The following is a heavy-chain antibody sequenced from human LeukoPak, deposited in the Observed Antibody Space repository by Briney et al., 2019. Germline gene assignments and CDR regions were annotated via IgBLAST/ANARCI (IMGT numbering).Heavy chain of an antibody. V-gene: IGHV3-23*01. CDR2: TSGSGGST. D-gene: IGHD3-16*01. J-gene: IGHJ4*02. Sequence: PGGSLRLSCAASGFTFSSYAMSWVRQAPGKGLEWVSATSGSGGSTYYADSVKGRFTISRDNSKNTLYLQMNSLRAEDTAVYYCAKGSLEYYDYVWGSYAGFDYWGQGTLVTVSS. CDR3: AKGSLEYYDYVWGSYAGFDY. CDR1: GFTFSSYA.